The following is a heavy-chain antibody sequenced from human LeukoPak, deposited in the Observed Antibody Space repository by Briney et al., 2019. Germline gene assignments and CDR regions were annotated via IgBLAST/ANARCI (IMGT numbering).Heavy chain of an antibody. CDR3: ARHVWLQPFDY. CDR1: GGSMNSYY. Sequence: SETLSLTCSVSGGSMNSYYWSWIRQSPGRGLEWIGYIYYSGSTNYNPSLKSRVTISVDTSKNQFSLKLSSVTAADTAVYYCARHVWLQPFDYWGQGTLVTVSS. V-gene: IGHV4-59*08. D-gene: IGHD3-9*01. J-gene: IGHJ4*02. CDR2: IYYSGST.